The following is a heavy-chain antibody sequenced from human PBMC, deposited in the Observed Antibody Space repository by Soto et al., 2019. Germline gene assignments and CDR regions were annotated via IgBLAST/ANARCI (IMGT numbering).Heavy chain of an antibody. Sequence: QVQLVQSGAEVKKPGASVKVSCKASRYTFTSYYIHWVRQAPGQGLEWMGWINPNNGYTKYTQKFQGRVTVTRDTYMTTAYLELTRLQSDDTAVYYCAKAKFDLWSGDWSPSLDFWGQGTRVSVSS. V-gene: IGHV1-2*02. CDR2: INPNNGYT. J-gene: IGHJ4*02. D-gene: IGHD3-3*01. CDR1: RYTFTSYY. CDR3: AKAKFDLWSGDWSPSLDF.